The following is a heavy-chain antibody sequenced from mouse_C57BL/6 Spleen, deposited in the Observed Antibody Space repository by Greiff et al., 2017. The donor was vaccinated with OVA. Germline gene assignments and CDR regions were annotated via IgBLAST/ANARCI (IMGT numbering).Heavy chain of an antibody. CDR1: GYTFTSYW. CDR2: IHPNSGST. D-gene: IGHD2-1*01. V-gene: IGHV1-64*01. Sequence: QVQLQQPGAELVKPGASVKLSCKASGYTFTSYWMHWVKQRPGQGLEWIGMIHPNSGSTNYNEKFKSKATLTVDKSSSTAYMQISSLTSEDSAVYYCARGNYDAMDYWGQGTSVTVSS. CDR3: ARGNYDAMDY. J-gene: IGHJ4*01.